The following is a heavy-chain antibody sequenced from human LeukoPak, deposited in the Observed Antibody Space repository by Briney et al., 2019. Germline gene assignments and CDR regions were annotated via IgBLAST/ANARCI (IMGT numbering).Heavy chain of an antibody. J-gene: IGHJ6*03. Sequence: SETLSLTCTVSGGSISSSSYYWGWIRQPPGKGLEWIGSIYYSGSTYYNPSLKSRVTISVDTSKNQFSLKLSSVTAADTAVYYCARSLKWLSYYYYYYMDVWGKGTTVTISS. V-gene: IGHV4-39*07. D-gene: IGHD3-22*01. CDR3: ARSLKWLSYYYYYYMDV. CDR2: IYYSGST. CDR1: GGSISSSSYY.